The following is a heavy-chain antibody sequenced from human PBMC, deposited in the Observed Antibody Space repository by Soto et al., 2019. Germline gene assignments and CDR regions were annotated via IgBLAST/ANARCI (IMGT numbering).Heavy chain of an antibody. V-gene: IGHV3-21*01. CDR1: GCTFISYG. CDR2: ISSSRSNI. D-gene: IGHD3-10*01. CDR3: ASSPLLLWFGELFDDAFDI. Sequence: GGSLRLSCAASGCTFISYGMHWVRQAPGKGLEWVSSISSSRSNIYYADSVKGRFTISRDNAKNSLYLQMNSLRAEDTAVYYCASSPLLLWFGELFDDAFDIWGQGTMVTVSS. J-gene: IGHJ3*02.